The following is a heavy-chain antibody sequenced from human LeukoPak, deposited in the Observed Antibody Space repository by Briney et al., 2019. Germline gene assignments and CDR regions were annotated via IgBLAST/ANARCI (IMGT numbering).Heavy chain of an antibody. CDR3: ARPGALVVPAAMRY. CDR2: INSDGSST. J-gene: IGHJ4*02. V-gene: IGHV3-74*01. CDR1: GFTFSSYW. Sequence: GGSLRLSCAASGFTFSSYWMHWVRQAPGKGLVWVSRINSDGSSTSYADSVKGRFTISRDNAKNTLYLQMNSLRAEDTAVYYCARPGALVVPAAMRYWGQGTLVTVSS. D-gene: IGHD2-2*01.